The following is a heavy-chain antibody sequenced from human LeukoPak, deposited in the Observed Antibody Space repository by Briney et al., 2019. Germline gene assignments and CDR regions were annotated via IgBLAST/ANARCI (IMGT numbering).Heavy chain of an antibody. J-gene: IGHJ5*02. V-gene: IGHV4-39*07. CDR2: IFYSGST. CDR1: GGSISTSNYY. CDR3: AVSTRGYSSGGWFDP. Sequence: SETLSLTCTVSGGSISTSNYYWGWIRQPPGKGLEWIGNIFYSGSTYYSPSLKSRVTISVDTSKNQFSLKLSSVTAADTAVYYCAVSTRGYSSGGWFDPWGQGTLVTVSS. D-gene: IGHD6-19*01.